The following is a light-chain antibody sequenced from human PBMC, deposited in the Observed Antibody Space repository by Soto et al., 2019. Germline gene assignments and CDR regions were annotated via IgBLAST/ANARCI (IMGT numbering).Light chain of an antibody. CDR2: KAS. J-gene: IGKJ2*01. Sequence: DIQMTQSPSTLSASVGDTVTITCRASQSTSNWLAWYQQKPGQAPKLLIHKASTLESGVPSRFSGSGSGTEFTLTISSLQPDDFATFYCQQYDRFPHTFGQGTKLEIK. V-gene: IGKV1-5*03. CDR1: QSTSNW. CDR3: QQYDRFPHT.